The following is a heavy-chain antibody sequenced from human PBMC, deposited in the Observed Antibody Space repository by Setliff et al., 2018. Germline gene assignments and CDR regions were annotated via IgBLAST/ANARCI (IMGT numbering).Heavy chain of an antibody. V-gene: IGHV3-7*01. CDR1: GFSFSSFW. D-gene: IGHD5-18*01. J-gene: IGHJ6*02. Sequence: GGSLRLSCAASGFSFSSFWMSWVRQPPGKGLEWVANINQDGSAQYYVDSVRGRFTISRDNAKNSLFLQMNSLRAEDMAVYFCAKDGGTAMLKTYFYGLDVWGPGTTVTVS. CDR3: AKDGGTAMLKTYFYGLDV. CDR2: INQDGSAQ.